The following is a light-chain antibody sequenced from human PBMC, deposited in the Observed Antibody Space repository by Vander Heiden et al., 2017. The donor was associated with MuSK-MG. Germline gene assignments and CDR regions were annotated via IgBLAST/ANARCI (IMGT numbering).Light chain of an antibody. CDR2: AAS. J-gene: IGKJ4*01. CDR3: QQDNSYPCT. Sequence: DIQMTQSPSSLSASVGDRVTITCRASQNISDYLNWYQQKPGKAPKLLIYAASSLQSGVPSSFSGSGSGTEFTLTISSLQSEDFATYCCQQDNSYPCTFGGGTKVEIK. CDR1: QNISDY. V-gene: IGKV1-9*01.